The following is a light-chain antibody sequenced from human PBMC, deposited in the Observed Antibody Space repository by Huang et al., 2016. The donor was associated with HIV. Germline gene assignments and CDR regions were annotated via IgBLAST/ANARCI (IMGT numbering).Light chain of an antibody. V-gene: IGKV3-11*01. CDR1: KNVRNY. Sequence: EIVLTQSPATLSLSPGERATLSCRASKNVRNYLALYHQKPGQAPRSLIADESHRATGIPASFSVSGSGTDFTLTISSLEPEDFVVYYCHQRGSWPPEMFGQGTKVEIK. CDR2: DES. J-gene: IGKJ1*01. CDR3: HQRGSWPPEM.